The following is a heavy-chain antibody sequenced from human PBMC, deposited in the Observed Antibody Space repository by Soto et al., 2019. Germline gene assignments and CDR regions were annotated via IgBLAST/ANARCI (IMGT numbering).Heavy chain of an antibody. Sequence: TLSLTCAVSGGSISSGGYSWRWIRQPPGKGLEWIGYIYHSGSTYYNPSLKSRVTRAVDRSKNQFSLKLSSVTAADTAVYYCSRGNTDSTGYYFGYWGEGTLVTSPQ. CDR3: SRGNTDSTGYYFGY. D-gene: IGHD3-22*01. CDR1: GGSISSGGYS. CDR2: IYHSGST. V-gene: IGHV4-30-2*01. J-gene: IGHJ4*02.